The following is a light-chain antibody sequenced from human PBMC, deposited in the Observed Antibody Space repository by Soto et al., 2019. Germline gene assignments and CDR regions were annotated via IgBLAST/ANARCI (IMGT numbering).Light chain of an antibody. V-gene: IGKV3-20*01. CDR1: QSVSNS. J-gene: IGKJ1*01. CDR3: QHYGSSRT. CDR2: GAS. Sequence: EIVLTQSPGTLSLSPGERATLSCRASQSVSNSLAWYQQKPGQAPRLLIYGASSRATGIPDRFSGSGSGPDFTLTISRLEPEDFAVYFCQHYGSSRTFGQGTKVEIK.